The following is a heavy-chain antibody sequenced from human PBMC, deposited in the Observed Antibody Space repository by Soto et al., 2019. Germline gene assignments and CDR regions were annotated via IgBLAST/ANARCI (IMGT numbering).Heavy chain of an antibody. D-gene: IGHD3-22*01. Sequence: LXLSCAASAFTFSSYAMHWVRQAPGKGLEWVAVISYDGSNKYYADSVKGRFTISRDNSKNTLYLQMNSLRAEDTAVYYCARDHDYYDSSVDDFDYWGQGTPVTVSS. J-gene: IGHJ4*02. V-gene: IGHV3-30-3*01. CDR3: ARDHDYYDSSVDDFDY. CDR2: ISYDGSNK. CDR1: AFTFSSYA.